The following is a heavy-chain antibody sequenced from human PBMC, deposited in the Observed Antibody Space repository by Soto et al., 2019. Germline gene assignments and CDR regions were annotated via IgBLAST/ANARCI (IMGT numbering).Heavy chain of an antibody. J-gene: IGHJ5*02. V-gene: IGHV4-30-2*01. CDR2: IYHSGGT. Sequence: PSETLSLTCAVSGGSISSGGYSWSWIRQPPGKGLEWIGYIYHSGGTYYNPSLKSRVTISVDRSKNQFSLKLSSVTAADTAVYYCARGGYYDFWSGRSKAYRYTWFDTWGQGTLVTISS. D-gene: IGHD3-3*01. CDR1: GGSISSGGYS. CDR3: ARGGYYDFWSGRSKAYRYTWFDT.